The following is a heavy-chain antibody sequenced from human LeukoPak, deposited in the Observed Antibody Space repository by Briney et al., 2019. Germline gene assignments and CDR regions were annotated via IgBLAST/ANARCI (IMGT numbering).Heavy chain of an antibody. CDR1: GFTFSSFG. Sequence: PGGSLRLSCAASGFTFSSFGMHWVRQAPGKGLEWVAVIWYDGSNKYYADSVEGRFTISRDNSQNTLYLQGNNLRAEDTAVYCCARGRWDTGGLHGLDVWGQGTTVTVSS. CDR2: IWYDGSNK. CDR3: ARGRWDTGGLHGLDV. J-gene: IGHJ6*02. V-gene: IGHV3-33*01. D-gene: IGHD2-8*02.